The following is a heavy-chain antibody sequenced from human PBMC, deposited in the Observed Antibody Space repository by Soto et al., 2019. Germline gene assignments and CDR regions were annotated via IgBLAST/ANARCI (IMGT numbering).Heavy chain of an antibody. CDR1: GYTFTSYA. CDR3: ARGGGIVVVTAPYAH. Sequence: ASVKVSCKASGYTFTSYAMHWVRQAPGQRLEWLGRINPSGGNTAYAQMFQGRLTMTSDTSTSTVHMELGSLTSEDTAVYYCARGGGIVVVTAPYAHWGQGTLVTVSS. CDR2: INPSGGNT. D-gene: IGHD2-21*02. J-gene: IGHJ4*02. V-gene: IGHV1-46*01.